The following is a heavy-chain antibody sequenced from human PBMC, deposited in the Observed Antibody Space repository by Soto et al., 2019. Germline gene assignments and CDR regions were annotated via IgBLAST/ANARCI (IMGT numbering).Heavy chain of an antibody. V-gene: IGHV1-18*04. J-gene: IGHJ6*01. CDR1: GFPFTSFF. CDR2: ISAYNGNT. Sequence: SVKVSCKASGFPFTSFFIHWVRQAPGQGLEWMGWISAYNGNTNYAQKLQGRVTMTTDTSTSTAYMELSSLRSEDTAVYYCATKAWRYYYYGVDVWGQGTKVTGTS. CDR3: ATKAWRYYYYGVDV.